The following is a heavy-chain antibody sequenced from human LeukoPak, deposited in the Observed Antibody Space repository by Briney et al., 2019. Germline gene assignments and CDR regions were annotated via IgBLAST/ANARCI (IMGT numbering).Heavy chain of an antibody. CDR3: ARVSYYDILTGYPISPTFDY. D-gene: IGHD3-9*01. J-gene: IGHJ4*02. CDR2: SYYSGST. CDR1: GGSFSSGSYY. V-gene: IGHV4-61*01. Sequence: SETLSLTCTVSGGSFSSGSYYWGWLRQPPGMGLEWIVYSYYSGSTNYNPSLKSRVTISVDTSKNQFSLKLSSVTAADTAVYYCARVSYYDILTGYPISPTFDYWGQGTLVTVSS.